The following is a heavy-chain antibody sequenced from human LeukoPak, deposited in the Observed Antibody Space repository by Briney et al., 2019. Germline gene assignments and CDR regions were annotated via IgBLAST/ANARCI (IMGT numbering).Heavy chain of an antibody. V-gene: IGHV3-9*01. Sequence: GGSLRLSCAASGFTFDDYAMHWVRQAPGKGLEWVSGISWNGGSIGYADSVKGRFTISRDNAKNSLYLQMNSLRAEDTALYYCAKEGIVLRYFDWLSYFDYWGQGTLVTVSS. CDR1: GFTFDDYA. D-gene: IGHD3-9*01. J-gene: IGHJ4*02. CDR3: AKEGIVLRYFDWLSYFDY. CDR2: ISWNGGSI.